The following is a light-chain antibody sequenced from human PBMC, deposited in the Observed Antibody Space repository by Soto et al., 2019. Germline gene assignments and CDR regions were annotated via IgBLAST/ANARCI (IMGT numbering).Light chain of an antibody. CDR3: QQYNNWPPIT. CDR2: YAS. V-gene: IGKV3-15*01. J-gene: IGKJ5*01. CDR1: QSVSNN. Sequence: EIMMTQSPATLSVSPGERATLSCRASQSVSNNVAWYQQKPGQAPRLLIYYASTRATGIPARFSGSGSGTEFTLTISSLQSEDFSLYYCQQYNNWPPITFGQGTLLEIK.